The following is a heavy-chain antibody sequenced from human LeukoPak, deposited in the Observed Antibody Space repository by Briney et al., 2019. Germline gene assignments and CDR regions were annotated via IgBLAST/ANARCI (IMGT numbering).Heavy chain of an antibody. J-gene: IGHJ5*02. Sequence: ASVKVSCKASGYTFTSYYMHWVRQAPGQGLEWMGWINPNSGGTSYAQKFQGRVTMTRDTSTSTVYMELSSLRSEDTAVYYRARGLTASDWFDPWGEGTLVTVSS. V-gene: IGHV1-46*01. CDR2: INPNSGGT. CDR3: ARGLTASDWFDP. CDR1: GYTFTSYY.